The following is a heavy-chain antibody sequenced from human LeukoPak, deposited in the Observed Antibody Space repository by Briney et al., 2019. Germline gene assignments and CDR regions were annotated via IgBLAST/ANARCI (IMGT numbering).Heavy chain of an antibody. CDR2: IIPIFGTA. D-gene: IGHD6-19*01. V-gene: IGHV1-69*05. Sequence: GSSVKVSCKASGGTFSSYAISWVRQAPGQGLEWLGGIIPIFGTANYAQKLQGRVTITTDEPTSTAYMELSSLRSEDTAVYYCARSRSGWPLDYWGQGTLVTVSS. CDR3: ARSRSGWPLDY. CDR1: GGTFSSYA. J-gene: IGHJ4*02.